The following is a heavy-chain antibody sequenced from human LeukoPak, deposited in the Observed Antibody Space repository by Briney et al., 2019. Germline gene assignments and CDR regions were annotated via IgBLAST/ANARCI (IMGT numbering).Heavy chain of an antibody. J-gene: IGHJ4*02. CDR3: ARADSSGYFLDN. CDR1: GFTFSNYG. CDR2: IWYDGSNE. Sequence: GRSLRLSCAASGFTFSNYGMHWVRQAPGKGLEWVSVIWYDGSNESYGDSVEGRFTISRDNSKNTLYLQMNSLRAEDTAVYYCARADSSGYFLDNWGQGTLVTVSS. V-gene: IGHV3-33*01. D-gene: IGHD3-22*01.